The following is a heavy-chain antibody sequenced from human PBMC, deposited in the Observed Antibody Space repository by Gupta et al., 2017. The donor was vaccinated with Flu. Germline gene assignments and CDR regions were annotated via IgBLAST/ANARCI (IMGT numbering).Heavy chain of an antibody. J-gene: IGHJ1*01. CDR1: GYY. D-gene: IGHD2-15*01. CDR2: ISHSGRT. V-gene: IGHV4-34*01. Sequence: GYYWSWIRQPPGKGLEWRGEISHSGRTKSKPARKWRGTISVDKSKKQVHLYRSSVTDEERAVYYCAREVLAGTRNGNTLELWFQVTLVHVSYASPTSHKVFQ. CDR3: AREVLAGTRNGNTLELWFQVTLVHVSYASPTSHKVFQ.